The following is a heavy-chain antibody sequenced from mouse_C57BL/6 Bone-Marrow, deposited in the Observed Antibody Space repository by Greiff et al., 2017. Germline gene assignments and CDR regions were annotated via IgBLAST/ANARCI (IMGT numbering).Heavy chain of an antibody. Sequence: EVQVVESGPSLVRPSQTLSLTCTVTGFSINSDCYWIWIRQFPGNKLEYIGYTFYSGITYYNPSLESRTYITRDTSKNQFSLKLSSVTTEDTATYYCARSTVDYYAMDYWGQGTSVTVAS. CDR3: ARSTVDYYAMDY. D-gene: IGHD1-1*01. J-gene: IGHJ4*01. V-gene: IGHV3-3*01. CDR2: TFYSGIT. CDR1: GFSINSDCY.